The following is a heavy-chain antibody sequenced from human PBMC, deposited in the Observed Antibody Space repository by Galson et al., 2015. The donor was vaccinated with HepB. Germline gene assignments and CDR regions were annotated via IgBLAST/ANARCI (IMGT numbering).Heavy chain of an antibody. CDR3: ARVVGSSWYWGNWFDP. CDR1: GYTFTGYY. CDR2: INPNSGGT. D-gene: IGHD6-13*01. V-gene: IGHV1-2*02. J-gene: IGHJ5*02. Sequence: SVKVSCKASGYTFTGYYMHWVRQAPGQGLEWMGWINPNSGGTNYAQKLQGRVTMTTDTSTSTAYMELRSLRSDDTAVYYCARVVGSSWYWGNWFDPWGQGTLVTVSS.